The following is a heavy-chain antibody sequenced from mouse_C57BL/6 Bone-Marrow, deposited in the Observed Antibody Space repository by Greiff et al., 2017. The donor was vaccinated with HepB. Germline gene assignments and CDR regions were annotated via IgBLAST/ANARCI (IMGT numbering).Heavy chain of an antibody. CDR3: ARNHYSNYLYAMDY. Sequence: VKLMESGPGLVAPSQSLSITCTVSGFSLTSYAISWVRQPPGKGLEWLGVIWTGGGTNYNSALKSRLSISKDNSKSKVFLKMNSLQTDDTARYYCARNHYSNYLYAMDYWGQGTSVTVSS. D-gene: IGHD2-5*01. J-gene: IGHJ4*01. V-gene: IGHV2-9-1*01. CDR2: IWTGGGT. CDR1: GFSLTSYA.